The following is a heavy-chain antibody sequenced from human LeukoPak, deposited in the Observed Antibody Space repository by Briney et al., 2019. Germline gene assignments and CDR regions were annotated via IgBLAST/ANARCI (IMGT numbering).Heavy chain of an antibody. J-gene: IGHJ3*02. CDR1: GGSISSGSYY. V-gene: IGHV4-61*02. Sequence: SETLSLTCTVSGGSISSGSYYWRWLRQPAGTGLEWLGRIYTSGSTNYNPSLKSRVTISVDTSKNQFSLKLSSVTAADTAVYYCARYPSEYYDFWSGYYDDAFDIWGQGTMVTVSS. CDR3: ARYPSEYYDFWSGYYDDAFDI. D-gene: IGHD3-3*01. CDR2: IYTSGST.